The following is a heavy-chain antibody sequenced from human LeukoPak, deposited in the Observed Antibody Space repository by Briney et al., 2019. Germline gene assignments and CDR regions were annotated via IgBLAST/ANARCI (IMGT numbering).Heavy chain of an antibody. D-gene: IGHD1-26*01. J-gene: IGHJ4*02. CDR1: GGSISSGGYY. CDR3: ARGYSGSYGRFDY. CDR2: IYYSGST. Sequence: SQTLSLTCTVSGGSISSGGYYWSWIRQHPGKGLEWIGYIYYSGSTYYNPSLKSRVTISVDTSKNQFSLKLSSVTAADTAVYYCARGYSGSYGRFDYWGQGTLVTVSS. V-gene: IGHV4-31*03.